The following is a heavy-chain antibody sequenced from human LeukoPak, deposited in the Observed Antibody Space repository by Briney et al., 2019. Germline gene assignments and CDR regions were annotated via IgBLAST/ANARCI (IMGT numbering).Heavy chain of an antibody. CDR2: ISGSGGST. V-gene: IGHV3-23*01. D-gene: IGHD2-2*01. J-gene: IGHJ4*02. CDR3: AKDTRGVVVPAALFDY. Sequence: GGSLRLSCATSGFTFSSYAMSWVRQAPGKGLEWVSAISGSGGSTYYADSVKGRFTISRDNSKNTLYLQMNSLRAEDTAVYYCAKDTRGVVVPAALFDYWGQGTLVTVSS. CDR1: GFTFSSYA.